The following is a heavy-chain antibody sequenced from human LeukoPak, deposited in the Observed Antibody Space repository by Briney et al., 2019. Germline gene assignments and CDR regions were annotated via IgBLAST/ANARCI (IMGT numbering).Heavy chain of an antibody. D-gene: IGHD3-3*01. CDR1: GGSISTSDW. CDR2: IYHSGST. Sequence: SETLSLTCAVSGGSISTSDWWSWVRPPPGKGLEWIGEIYHSGSTNYNPSFKSRVTISIDKSKNQFSLKLSSVTAADTAVYYCARGEWYYGFWSGYSHWGQGTLVTVSS. V-gene: IGHV4-4*02. CDR3: ARGEWYYGFWSGYSH. J-gene: IGHJ4*02.